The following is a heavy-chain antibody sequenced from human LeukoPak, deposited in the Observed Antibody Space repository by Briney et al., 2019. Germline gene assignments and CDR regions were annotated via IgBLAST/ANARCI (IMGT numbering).Heavy chain of an antibody. J-gene: IGHJ3*02. CDR1: GGSISSYY. Sequence: TSETLSLTCTVSGGSISSYYWSWIRQPPGKGLEWIGYIYYSGSTNYNPSLKSRVTISVDTSKNQFSLKLSSVTAADTAVYYCARLDSGGFIWGQGTMVTVSS. V-gene: IGHV4-59*08. CDR3: ARLDSGGFI. CDR2: IYYSGST. D-gene: IGHD3-22*01.